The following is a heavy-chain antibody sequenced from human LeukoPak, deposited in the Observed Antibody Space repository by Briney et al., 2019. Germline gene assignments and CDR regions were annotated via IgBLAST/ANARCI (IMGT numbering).Heavy chain of an antibody. D-gene: IGHD3-10*01. Sequence: GGSLRLSCAASGFTFSSHGMNWVRQTPGKGLEWVSGIGGSGGFITYYADSVKGRFTISRDDSENTLYLQMNSLRAEDTAVYYCAKDRITMVRGGRGPDAFDIWGQGTMVTVSS. CDR2: IGGSGGFIT. CDR3: AKDRITMVRGGRGPDAFDI. J-gene: IGHJ3*02. CDR1: GFTFSSHG. V-gene: IGHV3-23*01.